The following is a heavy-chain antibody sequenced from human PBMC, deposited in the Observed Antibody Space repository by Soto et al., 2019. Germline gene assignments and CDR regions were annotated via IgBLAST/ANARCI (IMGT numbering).Heavy chain of an antibody. Sequence: ASVKVSCKASGYTFTSYAMHWVRQAPGQRLEWMGWINAGNGNTKYSQKFQGRVTITRDTSASTAYMELSSLRSEDTAVYYCARYIAVAGTEYYYYGMDVWGQGTTVTVSS. CDR3: ARYIAVAGTEYYYYGMDV. J-gene: IGHJ6*02. V-gene: IGHV1-3*01. CDR2: INAGNGNT. D-gene: IGHD6-19*01. CDR1: GYTFTSYA.